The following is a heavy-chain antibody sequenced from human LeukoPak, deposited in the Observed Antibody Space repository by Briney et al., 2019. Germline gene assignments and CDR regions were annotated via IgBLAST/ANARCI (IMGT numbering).Heavy chain of an antibody. CDR3: ARRDDGYSGLGAFDI. V-gene: IGHV4-34*01. Sequence: SETLSLTCAVYGGSFSGYYWSWIRQPPGKGLEWIGEINHSGSTNYNPSLKSRVTISVDTSKSQFSPKLSSVTAADTAVYYCARRDDGYSGLGAFDIWGQGTMVTVSS. CDR1: GGSFSGYY. D-gene: IGHD5-12*01. CDR2: INHSGST. J-gene: IGHJ3*02.